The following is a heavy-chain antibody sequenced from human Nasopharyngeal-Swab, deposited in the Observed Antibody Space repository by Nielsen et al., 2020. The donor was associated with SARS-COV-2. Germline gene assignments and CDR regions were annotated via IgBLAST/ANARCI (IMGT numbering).Heavy chain of an antibody. CDR1: GFTFSSYR. CDR2: MKRSSSYI. CDR3: ASFLGRRDGYNYEY. Sequence: GRTLRLSCAASGFTFSSYRMNWVRQAPGKGLEWVSFMKRSSSYIYYADSLKGRFTISRDNAQSSLYLQMNSLGADDTAVYYCASFLGRRDGYNYEYRGHGTLVTVSS. D-gene: IGHD5-24*01. J-gene: IGHJ4*01. V-gene: IGHV3-21*01.